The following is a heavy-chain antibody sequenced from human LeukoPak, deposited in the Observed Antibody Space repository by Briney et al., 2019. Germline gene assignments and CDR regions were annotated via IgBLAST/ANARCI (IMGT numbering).Heavy chain of an antibody. CDR2: IGTTSGAI. Sequence: GGSLRLSCAASGFTFNAFGMNWVRQAPGKGLEWVSYIGTTSGAIYYADSVKGRFTISRDSAKNSLYPQMNSLRAEDTAVYYCARFRTWGDKAFDYWGQGTLVTVSS. V-gene: IGHV3-48*01. CDR1: GFTFNAFG. CDR3: ARFRTWGDKAFDY. J-gene: IGHJ4*02. D-gene: IGHD2-21*02.